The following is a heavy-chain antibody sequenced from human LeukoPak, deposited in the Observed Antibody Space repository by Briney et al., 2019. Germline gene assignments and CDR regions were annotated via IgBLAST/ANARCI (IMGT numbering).Heavy chain of an antibody. D-gene: IGHD3-10*01. V-gene: IGHV3-48*04. J-gene: IGHJ4*02. CDR3: ARGTGPGDFDY. CDR2: ISSSGSTI. Sequence: PGGSLRLSCAASGFTFSSYSMNWVRQAPGKGLEWVSYISSSGSTIYYADSVKGRFTISRDNAKNSLYLQMNSLRAEDTAVYYCARGTGPGDFDYWGQGTLVTVSS. CDR1: GFTFSSYS.